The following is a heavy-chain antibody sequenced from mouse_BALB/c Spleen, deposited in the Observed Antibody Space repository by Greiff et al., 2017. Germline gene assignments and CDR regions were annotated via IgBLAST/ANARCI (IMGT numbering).Heavy chain of an antibody. D-gene: IGHD1-1*01. CDR2: IRLKSNNYAT. V-gene: IGHV6-6*02. J-gene: IGHJ4*01. CDR1: GFTFSNYW. Sequence: EVMLVESGGGLVQPGGSMKLSCVASGFTFSNYWMNWVRQSPEKGLEWVAEIRLKSNNYATHYAESVKGRFTISRDDSKSSVYLQMNNLSAEDTGIYYCTRPPYYGSSYAMDYWGQGTSVTVSS. CDR3: TRPPYYGSSYAMDY.